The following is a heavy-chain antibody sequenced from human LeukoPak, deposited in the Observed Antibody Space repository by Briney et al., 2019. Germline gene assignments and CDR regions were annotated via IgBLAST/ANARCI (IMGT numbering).Heavy chain of an antibody. CDR2: INHSGST. J-gene: IGHJ4*02. V-gene: IGHV4-34*01. Sequence: SETLSLTCAVYGGSFSGYYWSWIRQPPGKGLEWIGEINHSGSTNYNPSLKSRVTISVDTSKNQFSLKLGSVTAADTAVYYCARERAAAGTVADYWGQGTLVTVSS. CDR1: GGSFSGYY. CDR3: ARERAAAGTVADY. D-gene: IGHD6-13*01.